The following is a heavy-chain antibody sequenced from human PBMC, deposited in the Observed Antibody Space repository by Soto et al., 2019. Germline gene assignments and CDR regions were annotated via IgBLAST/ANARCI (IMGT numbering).Heavy chain of an antibody. CDR2: ISYDGSNK. D-gene: IGHD1-26*01. CDR1: GFTFSSYA. CDR3: ARDGGLRIVGATTEGYYYGMDV. J-gene: IGHJ6*02. V-gene: IGHV3-30-3*01. Sequence: PGGSLRLSCAASGFTFSSYAMHWVRQAPGKGLEWVAVISYDGSNKYYADSVKGRFTISRDNSKNTLYLQMNSLRAEDTAVYCCARDGGLRIVGATTEGYYYGMDVWGQGTTVTVSS.